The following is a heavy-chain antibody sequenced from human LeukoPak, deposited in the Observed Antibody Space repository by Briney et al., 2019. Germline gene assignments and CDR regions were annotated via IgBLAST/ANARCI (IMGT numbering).Heavy chain of an antibody. D-gene: IGHD2-2*01. CDR3: ARIGYCSSTSCYGWFDP. V-gene: IGHV1-69*05. Sequence: SVKVSCKASGGTFSSYAISWVRQAPGQGLEWMGGIIPIFGTANYAQKFQGRVTITTDESTSTAYMELSSLRSEDTAVYYCARIGYCSSTSCYGWFDPWGQGTLVTVSS. J-gene: IGHJ5*02. CDR2: IIPIFGTA. CDR1: GGTFSSYA.